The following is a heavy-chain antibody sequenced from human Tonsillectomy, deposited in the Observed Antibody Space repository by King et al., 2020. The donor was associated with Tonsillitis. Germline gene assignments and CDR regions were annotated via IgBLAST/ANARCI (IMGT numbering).Heavy chain of an antibody. Sequence: QLVQSGGGLVQPGGSLKLSCAASGFPFSGSAMHWVRQTSGKGLEWVGRIRPKPNRKATAHAASVTGRFTISRDDSKDTANLQMNSLKTEDTAVYYCTRFAAPEYGDYGDYWGQGTLVTVSS. CDR1: GFPFSGSA. D-gene: IGHD4-17*01. V-gene: IGHV3-73*01. J-gene: IGHJ4*02. CDR2: IRPKPNRKAT. CDR3: TRFAAPEYGDYGDY.